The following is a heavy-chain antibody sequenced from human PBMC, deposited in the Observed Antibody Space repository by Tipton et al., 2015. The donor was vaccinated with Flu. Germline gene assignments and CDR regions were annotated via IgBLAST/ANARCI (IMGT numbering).Heavy chain of an antibody. V-gene: IGHV3-11*01. J-gene: IGHJ2*01. CDR1: GFSVINNY. D-gene: IGHD1-26*01. CDR2: ITSSGDAV. CDR3: ARGHFELGF. Sequence: QLVQSGGALIQPGGSLRLSCVASGFSVINNYMTWIRQTPGKGLEWVSYITSSGDAVYYADSVKGRFTISRDNARNSLYLQMNSLTAEDTAVYYCARGHFELGFWGRGTLVTVSS.